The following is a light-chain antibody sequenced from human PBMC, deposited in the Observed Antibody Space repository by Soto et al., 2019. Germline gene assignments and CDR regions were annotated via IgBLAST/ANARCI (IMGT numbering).Light chain of an antibody. CDR2: SNN. CDR3: AAWDDSLNGVV. Sequence: QSVLTQPPSASGTPGQRVTISCSGSSSNIGSNTVNWYQQLPGTAPKLLLYSNNQRPSRGPDRFSGSKSGTSASLAISWLQYEDAGDYYCAAWDDSLNGVVFGGGTKLTVL. J-gene: IGLJ2*01. V-gene: IGLV1-44*01. CDR1: SSNIGSNT.